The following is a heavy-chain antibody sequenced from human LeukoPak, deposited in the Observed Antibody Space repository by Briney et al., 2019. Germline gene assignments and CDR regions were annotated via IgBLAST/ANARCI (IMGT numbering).Heavy chain of an antibody. CDR2: ITTSDGNT. D-gene: IGHD7-27*01. CDR3: AKDGGLWVSAHWGDS. V-gene: IGHV3-23*01. J-gene: IGHJ4*02. Sequence: GGSLRLSCAASGFTFRSYTMSWVRQAPGKGLGWVSPITTSDGNTYYADSVKGRFTVSRDNSKNTLFLQMNSLRAEDTAVYYCAKDGGLWVSAHWGDSWGRGTLVTVSS. CDR1: GFTFRSYT.